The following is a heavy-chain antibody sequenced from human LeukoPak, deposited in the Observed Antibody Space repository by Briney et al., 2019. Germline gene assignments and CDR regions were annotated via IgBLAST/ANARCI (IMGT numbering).Heavy chain of an antibody. CDR2: IKQDGSEK. CDR3: ARRKYYYDSSGYYFDYYYMDV. Sequence: PGVSLRLSCAASGFTFSSYWMSWVRQAPGKGLEWVANIKQDGSEKYYVDSVKGRFTISRDNAKNSLYLQMNSLRAEDTAVYYCARRKYYYDSSGYYFDYYYMDVWGKGTTVTVSS. J-gene: IGHJ6*03. V-gene: IGHV3-7*01. D-gene: IGHD3-22*01. CDR1: GFTFSSYW.